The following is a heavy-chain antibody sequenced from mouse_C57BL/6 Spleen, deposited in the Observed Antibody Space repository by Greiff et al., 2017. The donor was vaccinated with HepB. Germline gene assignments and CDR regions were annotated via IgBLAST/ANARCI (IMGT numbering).Heavy chain of an antibody. V-gene: IGHV1-64*01. Sequence: VQLQQSGAELVKPGASVKLSCKASGYTFTSYWMHWVKQRPGQGLEWIGMIHPNSGSTNYNEKFKSKATLTVDKSSSTAYMQLSSLTSEDSAVYYCAREDLLSYGGFAYWGQGTLVTVSA. CDR1: GYTFTSYW. J-gene: IGHJ3*01. CDR2: IHPNSGST. CDR3: AREDLLSYGGFAY. D-gene: IGHD1-1*02.